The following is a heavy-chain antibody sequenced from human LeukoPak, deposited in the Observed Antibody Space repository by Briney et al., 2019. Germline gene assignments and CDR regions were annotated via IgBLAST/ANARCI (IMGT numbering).Heavy chain of an antibody. D-gene: IGHD2-2*01. CDR1: GVSVSDGRYY. CDR3: ATPYCSGISCLDAFNM. CDR2: KYYSGSA. V-gene: IGHV4-31*03. Sequence: KPSQTLSLTCNVSGVSVSDGRYYWTWIRHHPGKGLEGIGYKYYSGSAKYNPSLKSRLTISIDTSKNQFSLPLSSVTAAATATYYCATPYCSGISCLDAFNMWGQGTRVTVSS. J-gene: IGHJ3*02.